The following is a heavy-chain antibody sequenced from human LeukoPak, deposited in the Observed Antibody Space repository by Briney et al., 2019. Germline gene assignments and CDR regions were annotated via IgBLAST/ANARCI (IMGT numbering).Heavy chain of an antibody. CDR3: ARDFSPSYYYDSSGYLHPDY. D-gene: IGHD3-22*01. J-gene: IGHJ4*02. CDR2: ISAYNGHT. Sequence: ASVKVSCKASGYTFTSYGVSWVRQAPGQGLEWMGWISAYNGHTKYAQKFQGRVTMATDTSTSTAYMDVRSLRSDDTAVYYCARDFSPSYYYDSSGYLHPDYWGQGTLVTVSS. V-gene: IGHV1-18*01. CDR1: GYTFTSYG.